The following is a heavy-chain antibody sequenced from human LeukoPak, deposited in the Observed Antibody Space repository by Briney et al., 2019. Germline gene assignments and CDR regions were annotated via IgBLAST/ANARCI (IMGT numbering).Heavy chain of an antibody. J-gene: IGHJ4*02. CDR3: AVYCSGGSCSPIDDY. Sequence: SVKVSCKASGGTFSSYAISWVRQAPGQGLEWMGGIIPIFGTANYAQKFQGRVTITTDESTSTAYMELSSLRSEDTAVYYCAVYCSGGSCSPIDDYWGQGTLVTVSS. D-gene: IGHD2-15*01. CDR2: IIPIFGTA. V-gene: IGHV1-69*05. CDR1: GGTFSSYA.